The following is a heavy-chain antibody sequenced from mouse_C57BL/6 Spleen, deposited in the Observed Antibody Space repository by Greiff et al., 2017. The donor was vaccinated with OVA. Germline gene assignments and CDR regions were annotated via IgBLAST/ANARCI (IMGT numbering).Heavy chain of an antibody. D-gene: IGHD3-3*01. Sequence: VQLQQSGPELVKPGASVKISCKASGYAFSSYWMNWVKQRPGTGLEWIGRISPGDGDTNYNGTFKGKATLTADKSSSTAYMQLSSLTSEDSAVYYCARWRGDNYFDYGGQGTTLTVSS. CDR1: GYAFSSYW. V-gene: IGHV1-82*01. CDR2: ISPGDGDT. J-gene: IGHJ2*01. CDR3: ARWRGDNYFDY.